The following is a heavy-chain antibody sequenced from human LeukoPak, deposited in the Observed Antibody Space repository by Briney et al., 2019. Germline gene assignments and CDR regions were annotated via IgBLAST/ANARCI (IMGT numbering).Heavy chain of an antibody. D-gene: IGHD3-10*01. CDR1: GGTFNSYA. V-gene: IGHV1-2*02. J-gene: IGHJ3*02. Sequence: GASVKVSCKASGGTFNSYAISWVRQAPGQGLEWMGWINPNSGGTNYAQKFQGRVTMTRDTSISTAYMELSRLRSDDTAVYYCAREGRLLWFGELLPSDAFDIWGQGTMVTVSS. CDR3: AREGRLLWFGELLPSDAFDI. CDR2: INPNSGGT.